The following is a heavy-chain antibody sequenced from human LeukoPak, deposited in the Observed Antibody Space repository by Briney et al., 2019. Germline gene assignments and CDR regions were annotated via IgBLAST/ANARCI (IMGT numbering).Heavy chain of an antibody. CDR1: GFTFSSFA. D-gene: IGHD3-10*02. CDR2: ISGSGAGT. V-gene: IGHV3-23*01. Sequence: GGSLRLSCAASGFTFSSFAMSWVRQAPGKGLDWVSSISGSGAGTYYADSVKGRFTISRDNSKNTLYLQMNSLRAEDTAVYYCAELGITMIGGVWGKGTTVTISS. CDR3: AELGITMIGGV. J-gene: IGHJ6*04.